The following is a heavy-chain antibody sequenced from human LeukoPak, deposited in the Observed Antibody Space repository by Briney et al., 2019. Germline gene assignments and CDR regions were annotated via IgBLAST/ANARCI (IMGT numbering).Heavy chain of an antibody. D-gene: IGHD6-6*01. Sequence: GGSLRLSCAASGFTVSSNYMSWVRQAPGKGLEWVSVIYSGGSIYYADSVKGRFTISRDNSKNTLYLQMNSLRAEDTAVYYCARDHSSSSSAFDIWGQGTMVTVSS. V-gene: IGHV3-53*05. CDR1: GFTVSSNY. CDR2: IYSGGSI. CDR3: ARDHSSSSSAFDI. J-gene: IGHJ3*02.